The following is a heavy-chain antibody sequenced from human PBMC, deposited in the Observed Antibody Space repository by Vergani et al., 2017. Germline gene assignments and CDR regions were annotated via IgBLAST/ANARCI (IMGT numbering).Heavy chain of an antibody. CDR3: ARESWGFGAFDI. V-gene: IGHV3-21*01. D-gene: IGHD3-16*01. J-gene: IGHJ3*02. CDR1: GLTLRSYS. CDR2: ISSSSSYI. Sequence: EVPLVESGGGLVKPGGSLRLACAASGLTLRSYSMNWVRQAPGKGLEWVESISSSSSYINYADSVKGRFTISRYNAKSSLYLQRNGLRAEDTAVYYCARESWGFGAFDIWGQGTMVTVSS.